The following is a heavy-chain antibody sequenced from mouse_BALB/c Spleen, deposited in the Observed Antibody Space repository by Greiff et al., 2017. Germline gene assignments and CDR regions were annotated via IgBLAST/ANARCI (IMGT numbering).Heavy chain of an antibody. J-gene: IGHJ4*01. Sequence: QVQLQQSGAELARPGASVKLSCKASGYTFTSYWMQWVKQRPGQGLEWIGAIYPGDGDTRYTQKFKGKATLTADKSSSTAYMQLSSLASEDSAVYYCASHGGYAMDYWGQGTSVTVSS. CDR3: ASHGGYAMDY. CDR2: IYPGDGDT. V-gene: IGHV1-87*01. CDR1: GYTFTSYW.